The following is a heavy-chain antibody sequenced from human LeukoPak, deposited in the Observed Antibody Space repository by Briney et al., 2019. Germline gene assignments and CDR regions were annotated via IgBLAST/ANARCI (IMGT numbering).Heavy chain of an antibody. Sequence: SETLSLTCTVSGGSISSYYWSWIRQPPGKGLEWIGYIYYSGSTNYNPSLKSRVTISVDTSKNQFSLKLSSVTAADTAVYYCASTQRLGYCSGGSCTPNDWGQGTLVTVSS. CDR3: ASTQRLGYCSGGSCTPND. J-gene: IGHJ4*02. D-gene: IGHD2-15*01. CDR2: IYYSGST. CDR1: GGSISSYY. V-gene: IGHV4-59*12.